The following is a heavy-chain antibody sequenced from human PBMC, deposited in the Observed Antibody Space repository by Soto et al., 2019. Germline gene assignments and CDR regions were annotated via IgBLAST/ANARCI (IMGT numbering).Heavy chain of an antibody. CDR3: ARDRGDSGGIDY. CDR2: IYYSGST. D-gene: IGHD2-21*02. J-gene: IGHJ4*02. Sequence: SETLSLTCTVSGGSISSGGYYWSWIRQHPGKGLEWIGYIYYSGSTYYNPSLKSRVTISVDTSKNQFSLKLSSVTAADTAVYYCARDRGDSGGIDYWGQGTLVTVSS. V-gene: IGHV4-31*03. CDR1: GGSISSGGYY.